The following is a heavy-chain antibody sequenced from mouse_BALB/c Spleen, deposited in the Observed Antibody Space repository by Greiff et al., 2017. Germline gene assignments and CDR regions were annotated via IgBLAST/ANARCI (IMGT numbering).Heavy chain of an antibody. J-gene: IGHJ3*01. CDR2: ICPGNSDT. Sequence: EVHLVESGTVLARPGASVKMSCKASGYSFTSYWMHWVKQRPGQGLEWIGAICPGNSDTSYNQKFKGKAKLTAVTSASTAYMELSSLTNEDSAVYYCTRELGRGDWFAYWGQGTLVTVSA. V-gene: IGHV1-5*01. CDR3: TRELGRGDWFAY. CDR1: GYSFTSYW. D-gene: IGHD4-1*01.